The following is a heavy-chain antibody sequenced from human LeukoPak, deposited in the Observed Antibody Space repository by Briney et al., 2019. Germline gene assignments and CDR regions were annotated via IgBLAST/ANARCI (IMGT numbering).Heavy chain of an antibody. Sequence: ASVKVSCKASGYTFTGCYMHWVRQAPGQGREWMGWINPNSGGTNYAQKFQGRVTITRDRSISTAYMELSRLRSDDTAVYYCATRLRGVIRFAFDIWGQGTMVTVSS. J-gene: IGHJ3*02. CDR2: INPNSGGT. CDR1: GYTFTGCY. D-gene: IGHD3-10*01. V-gene: IGHV1-2*02. CDR3: ATRLRGVIRFAFDI.